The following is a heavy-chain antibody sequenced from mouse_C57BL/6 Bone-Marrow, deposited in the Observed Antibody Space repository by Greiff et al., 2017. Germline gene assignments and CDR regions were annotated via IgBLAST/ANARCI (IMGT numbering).Heavy chain of an antibody. Sequence: QVQLQQSGAELARPGASVKLSCTASGYTFTSYGISWVKQRTGQGLEWIGEIYPRSGHTSSNEKFKGKATLTADKSSSTAYMELRSLTSEDSEVYYCAREGLLRYYWGQGTSVTVSS. CDR3: AREGLLRYY. CDR2: IYPRSGHT. CDR1: GYTFTSYG. J-gene: IGHJ4*01. D-gene: IGHD1-1*01. V-gene: IGHV1-81*01.